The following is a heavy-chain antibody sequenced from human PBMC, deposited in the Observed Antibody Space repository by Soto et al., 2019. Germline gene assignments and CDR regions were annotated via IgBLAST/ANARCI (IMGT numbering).Heavy chain of an antibody. Sequence: EVQLVESGGGLVQPGRSLRLSCAASGFTFDDYAMHWVRQAPGKGLEWVSDISWNSGRIGYADSVKGRFTISRDNAKNSLYLQMNRLRTEDTALYYCARSYYRAYYGMDVWGQGTTVTVSS. D-gene: IGHD1-26*01. V-gene: IGHV3-9*01. CDR2: ISWNSGRI. J-gene: IGHJ6*02. CDR1: GFTFDDYA. CDR3: ARSYYRAYYGMDV.